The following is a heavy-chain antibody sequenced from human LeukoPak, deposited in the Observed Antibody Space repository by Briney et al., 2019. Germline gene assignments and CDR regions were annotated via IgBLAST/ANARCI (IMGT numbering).Heavy chain of an antibody. V-gene: IGHV4-31*11. CDR2: IHYSGNT. CDR3: ARDGAAAPPHNYYGMDV. J-gene: IGHJ6*01. Sequence: SQTLSLTCVVSGDSIVRGGYCWSWIRRRPGKGLEWIGSIHYSGNTFYNPSLKSRIAISADTSKTQFSLKVTSVTAADTAVYYCARDGAAAPPHNYYGMDVWGQGTTVTVSS. D-gene: IGHD6-13*01. CDR1: GDSIVRGGYC.